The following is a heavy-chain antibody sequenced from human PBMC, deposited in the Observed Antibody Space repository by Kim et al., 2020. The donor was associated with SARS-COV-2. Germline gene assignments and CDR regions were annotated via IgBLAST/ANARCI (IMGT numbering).Heavy chain of an antibody. V-gene: IGHV4-30-2*05. CDR2: GST. J-gene: IGHJ3*02. D-gene: IGHD6-13*01. Sequence: GSTHHNPPRKSRITLSTDTSKNHFSLTLTSVTLADTAVYYCATAAGDAFDIWGQGTMVTVSS. CDR3: ATAAGDAFDI.